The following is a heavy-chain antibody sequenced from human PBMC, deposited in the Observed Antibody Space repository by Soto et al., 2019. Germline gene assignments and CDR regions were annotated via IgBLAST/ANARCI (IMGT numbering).Heavy chain of an antibody. CDR1: GDSINNDGHS. CDR2: IYQTGTT. V-gene: IGHV4-30-2*01. J-gene: IGHJ5*02. CDR3: ARAVVCTGGFSFPNWLDP. Sequence: SETLSLTCTVSGDSINNDGHSWSWIRQPPGEALEWIGYIYQTGTTQYNPSLSSRVSISADRSKNQFSLHLTSVPAADTAVYYRARAVVCTGGFSFPNWLDPWGQGIRGAVAS. D-gene: IGHD2-8*02.